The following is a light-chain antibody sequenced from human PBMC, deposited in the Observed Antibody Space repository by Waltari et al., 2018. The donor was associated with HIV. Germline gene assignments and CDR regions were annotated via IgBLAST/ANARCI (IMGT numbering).Light chain of an antibody. Sequence: DVQIKQSPSTLSASVGDRVTITCRAGQSISSWLAWYQQKQGKAPKVLIYNATSVESGVPSRCSVSGAGTEFSLTIISQQPDDYATFDGRKHHSYLLPFGGGTKVEIK. V-gene: IGKV1-5*03. CDR2: NAT. CDR3: RKHHSYLLP. J-gene: IGKJ4*02. CDR1: QSISSW.